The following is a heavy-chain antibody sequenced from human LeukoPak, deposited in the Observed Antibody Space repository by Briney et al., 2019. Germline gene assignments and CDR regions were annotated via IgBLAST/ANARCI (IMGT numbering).Heavy chain of an antibody. CDR3: ARVRSSGGRGDV. J-gene: IGHJ6*04. V-gene: IGHV4-34*01. Sequence: SETLSLTCAVYGGSFSGYYWSWIRQPPGKGLEWIGEINHSGSTNYNPSLKSRVTISVDTSKNQFSLKLSSVTAADTAVYYCARVRSSGGRGDVWGKGTTVTVSS. CDR1: GGSFSGYY. CDR2: INHSGST. D-gene: IGHD6-19*01.